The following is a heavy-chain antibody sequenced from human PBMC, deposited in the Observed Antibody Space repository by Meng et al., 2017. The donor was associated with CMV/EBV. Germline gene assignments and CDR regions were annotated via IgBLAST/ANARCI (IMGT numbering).Heavy chain of an antibody. J-gene: IGHJ6*02. V-gene: IGHV1-69*05. CDR2: IIPIFGTA. CDR3: ARDGSSIAARPDGYYYYGMDV. D-gene: IGHD6-6*01. Sequence: SVKVSCKASGGTFSSYAISWVRQAPGQGREWMGGIIPIFGTANYAQKFQGRVTITTDESTSTAYMELRSLRSDDTAVYYCARDGSSIAARPDGYYYYGMDVWGQGTTVTVSS. CDR1: GGTFSSYA.